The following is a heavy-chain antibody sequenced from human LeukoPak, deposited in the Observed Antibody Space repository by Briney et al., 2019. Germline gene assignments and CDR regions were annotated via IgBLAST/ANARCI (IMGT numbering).Heavy chain of an antibody. CDR2: ISGSGGST. D-gene: IGHD6-19*01. CDR1: GFTFSSYA. CDR3: ALGYSSGWPYFDY. J-gene: IGHJ4*02. Sequence: GGSLRLSCAASGFTFSSYAMSWVRQAPGKGLEWDSAISGSGGSTHYADSVKGRFTISRDNSKNTLYLQMNSLRAEDTAVYYCALGYSSGWPYFDYWGQGTLVTVSS. V-gene: IGHV3-23*01.